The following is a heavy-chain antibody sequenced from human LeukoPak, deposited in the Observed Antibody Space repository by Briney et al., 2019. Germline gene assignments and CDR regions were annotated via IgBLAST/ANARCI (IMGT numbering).Heavy chain of an antibody. Sequence: GGSLRLSCAASGSTFSSYSMNWVRQAPGKGLEWVSYISSSSSTRYYADSVKGRFTISRDNAKNSLYMQMNSLRAEDTAVYYCARAGSGTDYWGQGTLVTVSS. V-gene: IGHV3-48*01. CDR1: GSTFSSYS. CDR2: ISSSSSTR. D-gene: IGHD1-26*01. J-gene: IGHJ4*02. CDR3: ARAGSGTDY.